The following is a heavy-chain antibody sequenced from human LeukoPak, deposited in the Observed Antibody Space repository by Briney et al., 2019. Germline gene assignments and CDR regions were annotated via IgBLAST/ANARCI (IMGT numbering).Heavy chain of an antibody. CDR3: ARKPLMVRGVSSIDL. D-gene: IGHD3-10*01. Sequence: GRSPRLSCAASGFTFSSYAMHWVRQAPDKGMEWVAVISYDGSNKYYADSVKGRFTISRDNSKNTLYLQMNSLRAEDTAVYYCARKPLMVRGVSSIDLWGRGTLVTVSS. CDR2: ISYDGSNK. CDR1: GFTFSSYA. J-gene: IGHJ2*01. V-gene: IGHV3-30-3*01.